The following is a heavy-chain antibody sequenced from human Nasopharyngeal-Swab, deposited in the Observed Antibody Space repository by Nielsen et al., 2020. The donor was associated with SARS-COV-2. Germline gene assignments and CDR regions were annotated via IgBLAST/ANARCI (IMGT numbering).Heavy chain of an antibody. CDR2: IIPIFGTA. CDR3: ARADGGNGDFDY. CDR1: GGTFSSYA. D-gene: IGHD4-23*01. Sequence: SVKVSCNASGGTFSSYAISWVRQAPGQGLEWMGGIIPIFGTANYAQKFQGRVTITADESTSTAYMELSSLRSEDTAVYYCARADGGNGDFDYWGQGTLVTVSS. V-gene: IGHV1-69*13. J-gene: IGHJ4*02.